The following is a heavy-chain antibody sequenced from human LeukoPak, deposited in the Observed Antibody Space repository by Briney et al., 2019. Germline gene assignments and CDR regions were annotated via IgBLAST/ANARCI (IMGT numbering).Heavy chain of an antibody. V-gene: IGHV3-21*01. Sequence: GGSLRLSCAASGFTFSSYSMNWVRQAPGKGLEWVSYISTSSSYIHNADSVKGRFTISRDNAENSLYLQMNSLRAEDTAVYYCARAAIAAARIYYYMDVWGKGTTVTVSS. D-gene: IGHD6-13*01. J-gene: IGHJ6*03. CDR1: GFTFSSYS. CDR3: ARAAIAAARIYYYMDV. CDR2: ISTSSSYI.